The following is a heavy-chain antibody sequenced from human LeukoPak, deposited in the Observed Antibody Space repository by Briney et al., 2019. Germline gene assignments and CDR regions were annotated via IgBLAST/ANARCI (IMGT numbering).Heavy chain of an antibody. CDR2: TLGSGPDT. CDR1: GFTFTNYA. D-gene: IGHD2-8*02. CDR3: TKAPLRSCTGAFCYPFDY. J-gene: IGHJ4*02. Sequence: GGSLRLSCAASGFTFTNYAMSWVRQTPGKGLEWVSATLGSGPDTYHADSVKGRFTVSRDNSRNTLYLKMKSLRVEDTAVYYCTKAPLRSCTGAFCYPFDYWGQGTLVTVSS. V-gene: IGHV3-23*01.